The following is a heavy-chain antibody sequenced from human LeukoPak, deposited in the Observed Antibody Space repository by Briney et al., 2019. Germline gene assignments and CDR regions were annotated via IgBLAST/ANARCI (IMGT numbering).Heavy chain of an antibody. CDR1: GYTFTSYD. D-gene: IGHD1-26*01. CDR2: MNPNSGNT. J-gene: IGHJ4*02. CDR3: ARVRSGSYSYYFDY. V-gene: IGHV1-8*03. Sequence: ASVKVSCKXSGYTFTSYDINWVRQSTGQGLERMGWMNPNSGNTGYAQKFQGRVTITRNTSISTAYMELSSLRSEDTAVYYCARVRSGSYSYYFDYWGQGTLVTVSS.